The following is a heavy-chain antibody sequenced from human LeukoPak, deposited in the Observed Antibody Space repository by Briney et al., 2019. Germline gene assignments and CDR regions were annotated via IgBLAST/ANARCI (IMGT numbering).Heavy chain of an antibody. CDR1: GYTFSSYY. CDR2: INPSAGST. Sequence: ASVKVSCKASGYTFSSYYMHWVRQAPGQGLEWMGIINPSAGSTSYAQKFQGRVTMTRDMSTSTVYMELSSLRSEDTAVYYCARAGNPYYYDSSGYPNWFDPWGQGTLVTVSS. J-gene: IGHJ5*02. D-gene: IGHD3-22*01. V-gene: IGHV1-46*01. CDR3: ARAGNPYYYDSSGYPNWFDP.